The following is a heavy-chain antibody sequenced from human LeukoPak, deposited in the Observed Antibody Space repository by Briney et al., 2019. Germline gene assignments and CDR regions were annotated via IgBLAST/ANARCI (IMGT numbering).Heavy chain of an antibody. CDR1: GGSISSSSYY. CDR3: AKDGWQLDRQYNWFDP. V-gene: IGHV4-39*07. D-gene: IGHD6-6*01. Sequence: SETLSLTCPVSGGSISSSSYYWGWIRQPPGKGLEWIGSIYYSGSTYYNPSLKSRVTISVDTSKNQFSLKLSSVTAADTAVYYCAKDGWQLDRQYNWFDPWGQGTLVTVSS. CDR2: IYYSGST. J-gene: IGHJ5*02.